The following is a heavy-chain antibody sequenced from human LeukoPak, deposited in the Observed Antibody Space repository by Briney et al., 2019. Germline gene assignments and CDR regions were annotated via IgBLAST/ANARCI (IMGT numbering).Heavy chain of an antibody. Sequence: PGGSLRLSCAASGLTFSSYAMHWVRQAPGKGLEWVAVISYDGSNKYYADSVKGRFTISRDNSKNTLYLQMNSLRAEDTAVYYCAREGYYYDSSGYLDYWGQGTLVTVSS. CDR1: GLTFSSYA. J-gene: IGHJ4*02. D-gene: IGHD3-22*01. V-gene: IGHV3-30-3*01. CDR3: AREGYYYDSSGYLDY. CDR2: ISYDGSNK.